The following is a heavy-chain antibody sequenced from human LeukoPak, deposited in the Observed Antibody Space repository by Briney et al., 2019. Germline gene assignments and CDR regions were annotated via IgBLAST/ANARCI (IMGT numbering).Heavy chain of an antibody. CDR1: GFTFSSYA. CDR2: IKPKTDGETT. V-gene: IGHV3-15*01. J-gene: IGHJ4*02. D-gene: IGHD2-21*01. Sequence: GGSLRLSCAASGFTFSSYAMSWVRQAPGKGLEWVGRIKPKTDGETTEYAAPVEDRFSISRDDSKSMMYLQMNSLKTEGTAVYYCITPLPYSAQGGQGTLVTVSS. CDR3: ITPLPYSAQ.